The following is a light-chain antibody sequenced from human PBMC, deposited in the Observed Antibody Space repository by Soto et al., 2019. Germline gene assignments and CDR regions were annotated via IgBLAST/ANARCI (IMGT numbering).Light chain of an antibody. V-gene: IGKV1-33*01. J-gene: IGKJ5*01. Sequence: DIQMTQSPSSLSSSVGDIFTITCQASQDISNYLNWYQQKPGKAPKLLIYDASNLETGVPSRFSGSGSGTDFTFTISSLQPEDIATYYCQQYGNLPTFGQGTRLEIK. CDR1: QDISNY. CDR2: DAS. CDR3: QQYGNLPT.